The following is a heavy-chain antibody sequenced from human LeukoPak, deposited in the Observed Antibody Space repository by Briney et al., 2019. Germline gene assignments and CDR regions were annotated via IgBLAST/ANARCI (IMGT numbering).Heavy chain of an antibody. D-gene: IGHD6-19*01. CDR1: GFTFSSYG. CDR3: AKDSGIAVAGTLRAFDI. V-gene: IGHV3-30*18. J-gene: IGHJ3*02. Sequence: PGRSLRLSCAASGFTFSSYGMHWVRQAPGKGLEWVAVISYDGSNKYCADSVKGRFTISRDNSKNTLYLQMNSLRAEDTAVYYCAKDSGIAVAGTLRAFDIWGQGTMVTVSS. CDR2: ISYDGSNK.